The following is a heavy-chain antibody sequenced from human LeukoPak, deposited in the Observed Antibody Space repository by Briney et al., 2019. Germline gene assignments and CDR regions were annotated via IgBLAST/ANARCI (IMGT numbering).Heavy chain of an antibody. D-gene: IGHD3-10*02. CDR2: INTNTGNP. J-gene: IGHJ3*02. CDR1: GYTFTSYA. CDR3: ARETYYYGRAPAFDI. V-gene: IGHV7-4-1*02. Sequence: ASVKVSCKASGYTFTSYAMNWVRQAPGQGFEWMGWINTNTGNPTYAQGFTGRFVFSLDTSVSTAYLQISSLKAEDTAVYYCARETYYYGRAPAFDIWGQGTMVTVSS.